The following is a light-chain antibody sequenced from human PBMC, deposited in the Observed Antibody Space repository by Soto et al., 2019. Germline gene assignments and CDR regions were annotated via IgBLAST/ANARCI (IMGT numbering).Light chain of an antibody. CDR3: QQYNNWPPLT. J-gene: IGKJ5*01. CDR1: QSVSSN. CDR2: GAS. V-gene: IGKV3-15*01. Sequence: EIVMTQSPATLSVSSGERATLSCRASQSVSSNLSWYQQKHGQAPTLLIYGASTRATGIPARFSGSGSGTEFTLTISSMQDEDVAVYYCQQYNNWPPLTFGQGTRLEIK.